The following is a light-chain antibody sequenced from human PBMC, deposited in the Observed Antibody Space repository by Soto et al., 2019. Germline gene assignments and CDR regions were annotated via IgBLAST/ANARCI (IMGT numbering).Light chain of an antibody. Sequence: EIVLTQSPDTLSLSPGERATLSCGTSQSVSSNYLAWYQQKPAQAPRRLIYGASSRATGIPDRFSGSGSGTDFTLTISRLEPEDLAVYYCQQYGTSHRTFGQGTKVDIK. CDR2: GAS. CDR1: QSVSSNY. V-gene: IGKV3-20*01. J-gene: IGKJ1*01. CDR3: QQYGTSHRT.